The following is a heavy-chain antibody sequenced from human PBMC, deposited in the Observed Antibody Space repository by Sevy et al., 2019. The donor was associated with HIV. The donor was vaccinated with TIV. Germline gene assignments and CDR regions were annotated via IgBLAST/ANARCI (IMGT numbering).Heavy chain of an antibody. Sequence: GGSLRLSCAASGFTFSNAWMSWVRQAPGKGLEWVGRIKSKTDGGTTDYAAPGKGRFTISRDDSKNTLYLQMNSLKTEDTAVYYCTTTYYYDSSGYYFPDYWGQGTLVTVSS. V-gene: IGHV3-15*01. CDR1: GFTFSNAW. J-gene: IGHJ4*02. CDR3: TTTYYYDSSGYYFPDY. D-gene: IGHD3-22*01. CDR2: IKSKTDGGTT.